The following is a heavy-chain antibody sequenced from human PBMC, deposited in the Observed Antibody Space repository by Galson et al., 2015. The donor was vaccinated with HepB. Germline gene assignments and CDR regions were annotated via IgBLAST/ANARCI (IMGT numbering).Heavy chain of an antibody. D-gene: IGHD3-10*01. CDR3: AREIAYSWVQGYYYYMDV. CDR2: TYYRSKWYN. CDR1: GDSVSSNSAA. J-gene: IGHJ6*03. Sequence: CAISGDSVSSNSAAWNWIRQSPSRGLEWLGRTYYRSKWYNDYAVSVKSRITINPDTSKNQFSLQLNSVTPEDTAVYYCAREIAYSWVQGYYYYMDVWGKGTTVTVSS. V-gene: IGHV6-1*01.